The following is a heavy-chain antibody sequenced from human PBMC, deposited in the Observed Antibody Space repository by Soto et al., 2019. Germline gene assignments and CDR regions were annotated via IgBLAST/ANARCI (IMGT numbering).Heavy chain of an antibody. CDR3: AAVPVLRFLKWLPAYFDY. Sequence: XSLKVSCKTSGFMFTSSALQWVRQARGQRLEWIGWLVVGSGNTHYAQHFQERVTLTRDMSTGTAYMELSSLRSEDTAVYYCAAVPVLRFLKWLPAYFDYWGQGTLVTGSS. J-gene: IGHJ4*02. CDR1: GFMFTSSA. V-gene: IGHV1-58*01. D-gene: IGHD3-3*01. CDR2: LVVGSGNT.